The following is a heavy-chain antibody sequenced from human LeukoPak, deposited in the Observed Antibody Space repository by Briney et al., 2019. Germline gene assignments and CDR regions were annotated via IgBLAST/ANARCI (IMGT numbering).Heavy chain of an antibody. D-gene: IGHD6-13*01. CDR3: ARHGGTAGGH. CDR1: GGSISSSSYY. V-gene: IGHV4-39*01. J-gene: IGHJ4*02. CDR2: IYYSGST. Sequence: SETLSLTCTVSGGSISSSSYYWGWIRQPPGKGLEWIGSIYYSGSTYYNPSLKSRVTISVDTSKNQLSLKLTSVTAADTAVYYCARHGGTAGGHWGQGTLVTVSS.